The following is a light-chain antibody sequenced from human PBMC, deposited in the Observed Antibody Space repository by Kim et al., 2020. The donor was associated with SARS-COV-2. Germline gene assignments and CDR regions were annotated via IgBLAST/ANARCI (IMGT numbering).Light chain of an antibody. Sequence: DIQMTQSPSSLSASVGGRVTITCRASQSISTYLNWYQHKPGKSPRFLINAASSLQSGVPSRFSGSGSGTVFTLTINSLQPDDFATYYCKQNDTFPRTFRQGTKLE. CDR3: KQNDTFPRT. CDR2: AAS. V-gene: IGKV1-39*01. CDR1: QSISTY. J-gene: IGKJ2*01.